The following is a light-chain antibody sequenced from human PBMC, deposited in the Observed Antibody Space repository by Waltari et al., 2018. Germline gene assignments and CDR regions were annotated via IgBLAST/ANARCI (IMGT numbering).Light chain of an antibody. CDR1: QSISSY. Sequence: DIQMTQSPSSLSASLGDRVTITCRASQSISSYLNWYQEKPGKAPRLLIYAASSLQSGVPSRFSGRGSGTDFTLTISSLQPEDFATYYCQQSYSYWYTFGQGTKLEIK. CDR3: QQSYSYWYT. J-gene: IGKJ2*01. V-gene: IGKV1-39*01. CDR2: AAS.